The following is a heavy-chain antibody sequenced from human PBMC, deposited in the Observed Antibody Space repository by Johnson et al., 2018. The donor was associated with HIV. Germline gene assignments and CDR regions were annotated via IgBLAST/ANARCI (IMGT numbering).Heavy chain of an antibody. CDR2: ISYDGNNK. CDR3: ARVSSSVTTARYGAFDI. J-gene: IGHJ3*02. CDR1: GFTFSSYA. D-gene: IGHD4-17*01. Sequence: QMLLVESGGGVVQPGRSLRLSCASSGFTFSSYAMHGVRQAPGKGLKWVAVISYDGNNKYYADSVKGRFTISRDNSKNTLYLQINSLRAEDTAVYYCARVSSSVTTARYGAFDIWGQGTMVTVSS. V-gene: IGHV3-30-3*01.